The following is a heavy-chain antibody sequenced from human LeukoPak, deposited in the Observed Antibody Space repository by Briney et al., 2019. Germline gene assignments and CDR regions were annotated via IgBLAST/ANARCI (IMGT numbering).Heavy chain of an antibody. V-gene: IGHV1-18*01. J-gene: IGHJ6*02. CDR2: ITTYNGNT. D-gene: IGHD2-2*01. CDR3: ARRDCSSSSCHYYYYYMDV. Sequence: ASVKVSCKASGYTFTSFGISWVRQAPGQGLEWMGWITTYNGNTNYAQKFQGRVTMTTDTSTSTAYMELRSLTSDDTAVYYCARRDCSSSSCHYYYYYMDVWGQGTTVTVSS. CDR1: GYTFTSFG.